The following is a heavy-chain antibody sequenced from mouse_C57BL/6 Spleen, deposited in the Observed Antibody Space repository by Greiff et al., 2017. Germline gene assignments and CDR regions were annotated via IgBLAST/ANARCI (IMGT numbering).Heavy chain of an antibody. CDR1: GYSFTSYY. CDR2: IYPGSGNT. D-gene: IGHD3-3*01. V-gene: IGHV1-66*01. Sequence: VQLQQSGPELVKPGASVKISCKASGYSFTSYYIHWVKQRPGQGLEWIGWIYPGSGNTKYNEKFKGKATLTADTSSSTAYMQLSSLTSEDSAVYYCARLRDIFYFDYWGQGTTLTVSS. CDR3: ARLRDIFYFDY. J-gene: IGHJ2*01.